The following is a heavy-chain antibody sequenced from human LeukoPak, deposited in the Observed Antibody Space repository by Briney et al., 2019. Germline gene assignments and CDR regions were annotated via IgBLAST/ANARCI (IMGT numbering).Heavy chain of an antibody. J-gene: IGHJ6*03. CDR1: GYSFTTYW. V-gene: IGHV5-51*01. CDR2: IYPGDSDT. Sequence: GESLKISCQGSGYSFTTYWIGWVRQMPGKGLEWMGIIYPGDSDTRYSPSFQGQVTISADKSISTAYLQWSSLKASDTAMYYCARQRSPVEYYYYYMDVWGKGTTVTVSS. D-gene: IGHD5-24*01. CDR3: ARQRSPVEYYYYYMDV.